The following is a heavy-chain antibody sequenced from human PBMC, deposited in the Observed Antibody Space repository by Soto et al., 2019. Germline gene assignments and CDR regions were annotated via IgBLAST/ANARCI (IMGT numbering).Heavy chain of an antibody. J-gene: IGHJ6*02. D-gene: IGHD6-6*01. V-gene: IGHV3-23*01. CDR3: AKHVTQLVLLGVSTSMDV. CDR1: GFTFSSYA. Sequence: GGSLRLSCAASGFTFSSYAMSWVGQAPGKGLEWVSAISGSGGSTYYADSVKGRFTISRDNSKNTLYLQMNSLRAEDTAVNYCAKHVTQLVLLGVSTSMDVWGQGTTVTVSS. CDR2: ISGSGGST.